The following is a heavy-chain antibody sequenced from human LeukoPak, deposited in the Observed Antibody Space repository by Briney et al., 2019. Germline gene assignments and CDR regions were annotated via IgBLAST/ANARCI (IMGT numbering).Heavy chain of an antibody. D-gene: IGHD6-19*01. V-gene: IGHV4-34*01. CDR3: ARDQGESPRELGWYALSSLGYYYYMDV. J-gene: IGHJ6*03. Sequence: PSETLSLTCAVYGGSFSGYYWSWIRQPPGKGLEWIGEINHSGSTNYNPSLKSRVTISVDTSKNQFSLQLNSVTPEDTAVYYCARDQGESPRELGWYALSSLGYYYYMDVWGKGTTVTVSS. CDR2: INHSGST. CDR1: GGSFSGYY.